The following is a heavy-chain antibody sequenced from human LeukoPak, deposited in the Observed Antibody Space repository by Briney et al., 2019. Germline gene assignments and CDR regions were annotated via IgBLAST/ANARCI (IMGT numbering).Heavy chain of an antibody. V-gene: IGHV4-59*08. CDR1: GGSISSYY. Sequence: SETLSLTCTVSGGSISSYYWSWIRQPPGKGLEWIGYIYYSGSTNYNPSLKSRVTISVDTSKNQFSLKLSSVTAADTAVHYCARLGPYYDFWSGYYTTGYYYYMDVWGKGTTVTVSS. CDR3: ARLGPYYDFWSGYYTTGYYYYMDV. J-gene: IGHJ6*03. D-gene: IGHD3-3*01. CDR2: IYYSGST.